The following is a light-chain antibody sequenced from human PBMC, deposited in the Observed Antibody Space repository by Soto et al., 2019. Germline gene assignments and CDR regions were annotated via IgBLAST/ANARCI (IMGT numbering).Light chain of an antibody. CDR2: WAS. J-gene: IGKJ2*01. V-gene: IGKV4-1*01. CDR3: QQYSSNPQT. Sequence: DIVLTQSPDSLAVSLGERATIKCMSSQSLLDSSNNKNSLAWHQQKPGQPPTLLIYWASTRESGVPDRFGGGGSGTDFTLTITSLQAEDVAVYYCQQYSSNPQTFGQGTKLEIK. CDR1: QSLLDSSNNKNS.